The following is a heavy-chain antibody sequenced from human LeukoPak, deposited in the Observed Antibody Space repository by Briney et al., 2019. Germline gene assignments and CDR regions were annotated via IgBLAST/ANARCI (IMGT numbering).Heavy chain of an antibody. CDR2: VYSSGSS. D-gene: IGHD1-1*01. Sequence: PSETLSLTCIVSGDSISRRHWSWIRQPAGKGLEWIGHVYSSGSSQYNPSLKSQVTMSVDTSTNHFSLKLTFVTAADTAIYYCARRWAVENTFDMWGQGTMVTVSS. V-gene: IGHV4-4*07. CDR3: ARRWAVENTFDM. CDR1: GDSISRRH. J-gene: IGHJ3*02.